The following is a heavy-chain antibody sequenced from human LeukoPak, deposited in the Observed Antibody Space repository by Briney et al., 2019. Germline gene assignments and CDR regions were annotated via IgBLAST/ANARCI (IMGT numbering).Heavy chain of an antibody. D-gene: IGHD1-14*01. CDR2: IYYSGST. CDR3: ARDSVDNRPYGMDV. Sequence: SETLSLTCTVSGGSISSSSYSWTWIRQPPGKGLEWIGYIYYSGSTNYNPSLKSRVTISVDTSKNQFSLKLSSVTAADTAVYYCARDSVDNRPYGMDVWGQGTTVTVSS. CDR1: GGSISSSSYS. V-gene: IGHV4-61*01. J-gene: IGHJ6*02.